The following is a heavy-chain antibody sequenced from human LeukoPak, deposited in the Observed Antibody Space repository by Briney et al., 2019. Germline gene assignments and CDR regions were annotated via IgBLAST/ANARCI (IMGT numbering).Heavy chain of an antibody. Sequence: SETLSLTCTVSGGSISSGGYYWSWIRQHPGKGLEWIGYIYYSGSTYYNPSLKSRVTMSVDTSKNQFSLKLSSVTAADTAVYFCARGRTAYFGDYGTYFDYWGQGTLVTVSS. J-gene: IGHJ4*02. D-gene: IGHD4-17*01. CDR3: ARGRTAYFGDYGTYFDY. V-gene: IGHV4-31*03. CDR2: IYYSGST. CDR1: GGSISSGGYY.